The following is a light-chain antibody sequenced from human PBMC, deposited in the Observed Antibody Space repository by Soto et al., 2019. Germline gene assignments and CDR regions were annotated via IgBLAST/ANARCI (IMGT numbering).Light chain of an antibody. CDR3: QQYNSPYT. J-gene: IGKJ5*01. CDR1: QSISSW. Sequence: DIQMTQSPSTLSASVGDRVTITCRASQSISSWLAWYQQKPGKAPKLLIYDASSLESGVPSRFSGSGSGTEFTLTISSLRPDDFATYYCQQYNSPYTFGQGTRLEIK. CDR2: DAS. V-gene: IGKV1-5*01.